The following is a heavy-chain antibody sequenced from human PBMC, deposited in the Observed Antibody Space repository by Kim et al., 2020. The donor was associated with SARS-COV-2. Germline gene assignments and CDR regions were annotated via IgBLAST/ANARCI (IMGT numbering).Heavy chain of an antibody. J-gene: IGHJ4*02. CDR3: ARDEEMATTD. CDR1: GGSISSGSYY. D-gene: IGHD5-12*01. CDR2: IYTSGST. V-gene: IGHV4-61*02. Sequence: SETLSLTCTVSGGSISSGSYYWSWIRQPAGKGLEWIGRIYTSGSTNYNPSLKSRVTISVDTSKNQFSLKLSSVTAADTAVYYCARDEEMATTDWGQGTLVTVSS.